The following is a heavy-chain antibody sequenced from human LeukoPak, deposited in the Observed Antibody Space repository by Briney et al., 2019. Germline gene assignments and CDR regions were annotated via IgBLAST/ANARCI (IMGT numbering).Heavy chain of an antibody. CDR3: ARDRGDYVLYW. D-gene: IGHD4-17*01. CDR2: IYHSGST. J-gene: IGHJ4*02. V-gene: IGHV4-4*02. CDR1: GGSISSSNW. Sequence: SETLSLTCAVSGGSISSSNWWGWGRQPPGEGLEWIGEIYHSGSTNYNPSLKSRVTISVDKSKNQFSLKLSSVTAADTAVYYCARDRGDYVLYWWGQGTLVTVSS.